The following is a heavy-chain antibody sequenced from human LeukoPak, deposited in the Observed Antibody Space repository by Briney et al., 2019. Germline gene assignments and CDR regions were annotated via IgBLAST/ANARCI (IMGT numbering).Heavy chain of an antibody. CDR1: GFMFSSCW. CDR3: ARERTYSGPGSTYPYYDY. CDR2: IKPDGSEK. V-gene: IGHV3-7*01. D-gene: IGHD3-10*01. Sequence: GGSLRLSCAASGFMFSSCWMSWVRQSPGKGLEWVANIKPDGSEKYYVDSVKGRFTISRDNAKNALYLEMNSLRVGDTAVYYCARERTYSGPGSTYPYYDYWGQGTLVTVSS. J-gene: IGHJ4*02.